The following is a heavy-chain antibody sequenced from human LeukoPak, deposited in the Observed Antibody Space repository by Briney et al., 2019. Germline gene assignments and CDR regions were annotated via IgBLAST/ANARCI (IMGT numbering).Heavy chain of an antibody. Sequence: SETLSLTCTVSGGSISSYYWSWIRQPPGKGLEWIGYIYYGGSTNYIPSLKSRVTISVDTSKNQFSLKLSSVTAADTAVYYCARMYYDFWSGYRKGDYYYGMDVWGQGTTVTVSS. CDR3: ARMYYDFWSGYRKGDYYYGMDV. J-gene: IGHJ6*02. CDR2: IYYGGST. D-gene: IGHD3-3*01. CDR1: GGSISSYY. V-gene: IGHV4-59*01.